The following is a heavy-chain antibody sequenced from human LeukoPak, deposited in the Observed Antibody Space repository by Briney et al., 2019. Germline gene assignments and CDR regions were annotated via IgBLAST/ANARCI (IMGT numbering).Heavy chain of an antibody. J-gene: IGHJ5*02. V-gene: IGHV1-18*01. CDR3: ARVSGGSCCACWFDL. CDR2: ISAYNGNT. Sequence: AAVTVSSKASGYTFTSYGISWVRQAPGQGREWMGWISAYNGNTNYSQKLQGRVTMTTDTSTSTAYMELRSLRCDDTAVYYCARVSGGSCCACWFDLWGQGTLVSVSS. D-gene: IGHD2-15*01. CDR1: GYTFTSYG.